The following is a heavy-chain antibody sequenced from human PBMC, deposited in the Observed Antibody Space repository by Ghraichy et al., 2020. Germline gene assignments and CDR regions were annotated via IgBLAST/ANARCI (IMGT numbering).Heavy chain of an antibody. Sequence: GGSLRLSCAASGFTFSSYAMHWVRQAPGKGLEWVAVISYDGSNKYYADSVKGRFTISRDNSKNTLYLQMNSLRAEDTAVYYCARDTAMVTFDYWGQGTLVTVSS. CDR3: ARDTAMVTFDY. J-gene: IGHJ4*02. CDR1: GFTFSSYA. V-gene: IGHV3-30-3*01. D-gene: IGHD5-18*01. CDR2: ISYDGSNK.